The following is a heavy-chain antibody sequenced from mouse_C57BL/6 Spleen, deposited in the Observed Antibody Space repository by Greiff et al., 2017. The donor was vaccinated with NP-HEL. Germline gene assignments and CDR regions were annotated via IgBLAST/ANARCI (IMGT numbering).Heavy chain of an antibody. D-gene: IGHD1-1*01. Sequence: EVQVVESGGGLVKPGGSLKLSCAASGFTFSDYGMHWVRQAPEKGLEWVAYISSGSSTIYYADTVKGRFTISRDNAKNTLFLQMTRLRAEDTAMYYCAGDYYGSRFAYWGQGTLVTVSA. CDR2: ISSGSSTI. CDR3: AGDYYGSRFAY. V-gene: IGHV5-17*01. CDR1: GFTFSDYG. J-gene: IGHJ3*01.